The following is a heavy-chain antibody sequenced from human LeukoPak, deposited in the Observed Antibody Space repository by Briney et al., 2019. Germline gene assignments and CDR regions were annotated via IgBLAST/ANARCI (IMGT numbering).Heavy chain of an antibody. J-gene: IGHJ3*02. CDR3: ARKTGRDDSGSYPIDI. CDR2: IKEDGSQK. Sequence: GGSLRLSCAASGFTFSNYWMSWVRQAPGKGLEWVANIKEDGSQKYYVGSVKGRFTISRDNAKNSLDLQMNSLRAEDTAVYHCARKTGRDDSGSYPIDIWGQGTMVTVSS. V-gene: IGHV3-7*04. CDR1: GFTFSNYW. D-gene: IGHD1-26*01.